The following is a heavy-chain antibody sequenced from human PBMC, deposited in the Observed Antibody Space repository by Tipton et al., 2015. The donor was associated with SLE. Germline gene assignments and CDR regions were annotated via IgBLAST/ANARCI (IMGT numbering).Heavy chain of an antibody. CDR2: ISYDGSNK. V-gene: IGHV3-30-3*01. Sequence: SLRLSCAASGFTFSSYAMHWVRQAPGKGLEWVAVISYDGSNKYYADSVKGRFTISRDNSKNTLYLQMNSLRAEDTAVYYCAKDQDYGGPGGMDVWGQGTTVTVSS. D-gene: IGHD4-23*01. CDR1: GFTFSSYA. J-gene: IGHJ6*02. CDR3: AKDQDYGGPGGMDV.